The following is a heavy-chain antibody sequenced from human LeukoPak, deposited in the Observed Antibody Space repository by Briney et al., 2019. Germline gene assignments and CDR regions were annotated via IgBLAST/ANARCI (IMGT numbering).Heavy chain of an antibody. D-gene: IGHD3-16*02. J-gene: IGHJ4*02. Sequence: PGGSLRLSCAASGFTFSSYAMHWVRQAPGKGLDWVAVISYHGSDKYYADSVRGRFTISRDNSENTLYLQMNSLRAEDTAVYYCARDLSLSGYDYVWGSYRYGGYYFDYWGQGTLVTVSS. CDR3: ARDLSLSGYDYVWGSYRYGGYYFDY. CDR2: ISYHGSDK. CDR1: GFTFSSYA. V-gene: IGHV3-30*03.